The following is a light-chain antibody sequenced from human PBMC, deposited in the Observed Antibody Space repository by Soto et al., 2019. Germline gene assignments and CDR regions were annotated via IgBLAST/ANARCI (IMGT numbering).Light chain of an antibody. J-gene: IGLJ3*02. V-gene: IGLV4-60*02. CDR2: LEGSGTY. CDR1: SGHSSYI. CDR3: ETWDSNIHWV. Sequence: QSVLTQSSSASASLGSSVKLTCTLSSGHSSYIIAWHQQQPGKAPRYLMKLEGSGTYNRGTGVPDRFSGSSSGADRYLTISNLQFVDEADYYCETWDSNIHWVFGGGTKRTVL.